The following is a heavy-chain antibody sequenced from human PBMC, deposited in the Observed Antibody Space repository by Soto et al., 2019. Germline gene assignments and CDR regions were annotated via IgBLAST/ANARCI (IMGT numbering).Heavy chain of an antibody. V-gene: IGHV3-30*18. D-gene: IGHD1-1*01. Sequence: QVQLVESGGGVVQPGRSLRLSCAASGFTFSSYGMHWVRQAPGKGLEWVAVISYDGSNKYYADSVKGRFTISRDNSKNTLYLQMNSLRAEDTAVYYCAKAWRGYAPLYYFDYWGQGTLVTVSS. CDR2: ISYDGSNK. J-gene: IGHJ4*02. CDR3: AKAWRGYAPLYYFDY. CDR1: GFTFSSYG.